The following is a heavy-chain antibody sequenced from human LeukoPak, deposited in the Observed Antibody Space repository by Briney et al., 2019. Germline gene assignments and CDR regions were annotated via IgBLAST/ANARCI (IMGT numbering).Heavy chain of an antibody. Sequence: SETLSLTCSVSGGSISNYYWNWIRQPAGEELEWIGRIYSGGNINYNPSLKSRVTMSVDTSKNQFFLNLKSLTAADTAVYYCAAYRLSGVELGAFDLWGQGTLVTVSS. CDR1: GGSISNYY. CDR3: AAYRLSGVELGAFDL. V-gene: IGHV4-4*07. J-gene: IGHJ3*01. CDR2: IYSGGNI. D-gene: IGHD1-26*01.